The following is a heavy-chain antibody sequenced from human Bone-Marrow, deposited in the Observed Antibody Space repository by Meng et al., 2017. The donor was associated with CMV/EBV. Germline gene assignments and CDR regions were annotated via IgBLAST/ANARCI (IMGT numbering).Heavy chain of an antibody. V-gene: IGHV3-30*03. D-gene: IGHD3-3*01. CDR1: GFTFSSYS. CDR3: ARAEIRDTYYDFWSGYPPDY. Sequence: GGSLRLSCAASGFTFSSYSMNWVRQAPGKGLEWVAVISYDGSNKYYADSVKGRFTISRDNSKNTLYLQMNSLRAEDTAVYYCARAEIRDTYYDFWSGYPPDYWGQGTLVTVSS. CDR2: ISYDGSNK. J-gene: IGHJ4*02.